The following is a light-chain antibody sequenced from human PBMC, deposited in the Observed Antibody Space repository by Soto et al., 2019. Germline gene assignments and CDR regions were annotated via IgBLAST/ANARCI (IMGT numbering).Light chain of an antibody. CDR1: QTISSW. J-gene: IGKJ1*01. CDR3: QHYNSYSEA. V-gene: IGKV1-5*03. Sequence: DIQMTQSPSTMSGSVGDRVTITCRARQTISSWLAWYQQKTGKAPNLLIYKASTLKSGVPSRFSGSGSGTEFTLTVSSLQPDDFATYYCQHYNSYSEACGQGTKVELK. CDR2: KAS.